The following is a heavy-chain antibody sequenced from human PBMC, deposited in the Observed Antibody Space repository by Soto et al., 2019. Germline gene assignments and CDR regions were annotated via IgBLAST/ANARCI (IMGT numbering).Heavy chain of an antibody. CDR2: MNPNSGNT. CDR3: ARGGYCTNGVCYSYYYYYMDV. V-gene: IGHV1-8*01. D-gene: IGHD2-8*01. J-gene: IGHJ6*03. Sequence: QVQLVQSGAEVKKPGASVKVSCKASGYTFTSYDINWVRQATGQGLEWMGWMNPNSGNTGYAQKFQGRVTMTRNTSISTAYMELSNLRSEDTAVYYCARGGYCTNGVCYSYYYYYMDVWGKGTTVTVSS. CDR1: GYTFTSYD.